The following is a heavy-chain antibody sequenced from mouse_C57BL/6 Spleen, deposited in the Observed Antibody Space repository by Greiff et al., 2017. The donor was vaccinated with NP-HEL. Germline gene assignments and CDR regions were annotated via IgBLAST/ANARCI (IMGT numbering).Heavy chain of an antibody. Sequence: VQLQQPGAELVRPGSSVKLSCKASGYTFTSYWMDWVKQRPGQGLEWIGNIYPSDSETHYNQKFKDKATLTVDKSSSTAYMQLSSLTSEDSAVYYCARNYYGSSYDFDYWGQGTTLTVSS. V-gene: IGHV1-61*01. CDR2: IYPSDSET. CDR3: ARNYYGSSYDFDY. J-gene: IGHJ2*01. CDR1: GYTFTSYW. D-gene: IGHD1-1*01.